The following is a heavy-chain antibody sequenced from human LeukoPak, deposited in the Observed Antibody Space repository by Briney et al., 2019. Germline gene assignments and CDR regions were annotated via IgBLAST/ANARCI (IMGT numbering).Heavy chain of an antibody. J-gene: IGHJ4*02. V-gene: IGHV3-66*04. CDR3: TSHDYGDHPFDY. CDR2: IYSGGIT. Sequence: GGSLRLSCAASGFTVSNNYMSWVRQAPGKGLEWVSIIYSGGITYYADSVKGRFTISRDNSKNTLYLQMNSLRAEDTAVYYCTSHDYGDHPFDYWGQGTLVTVSS. CDR1: GFTVSNNY. D-gene: IGHD4-17*01.